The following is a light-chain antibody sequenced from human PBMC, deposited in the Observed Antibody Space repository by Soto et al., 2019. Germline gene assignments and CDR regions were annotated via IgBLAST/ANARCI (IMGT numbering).Light chain of an antibody. CDR3: QHYNDWPPAFT. Sequence: EILMTQSQATLSVSPGERAPLSCRASQSLNRNLAWYQQKPGQAPRLIIYGASTRASGIPARFSGSGSGTEFTLTISSLQSEDFALYYCQHYNDWPPAFTFGPGTKVDL. CDR2: GAS. CDR1: QSLNRN. J-gene: IGKJ3*01. V-gene: IGKV3D-15*01.